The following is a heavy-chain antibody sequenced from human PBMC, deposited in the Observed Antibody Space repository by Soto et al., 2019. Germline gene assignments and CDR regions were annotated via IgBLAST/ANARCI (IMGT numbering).Heavy chain of an antibody. Sequence: QVQLVESGGGVVQPGRSLRLSCAASGFTFSSYGMHWVRQAPGKGLEWVAVIWYDGSNKYYADSVKGRFTISRDNSKNTLYLHMNSLRAEDTAVYYCARDGVGIAVAGTFSGWFDPWGQGTLVTVSS. CDR3: ARDGVGIAVAGTFSGWFDP. V-gene: IGHV3-33*01. J-gene: IGHJ5*02. D-gene: IGHD6-19*01. CDR1: GFTFSSYG. CDR2: IWYDGSNK.